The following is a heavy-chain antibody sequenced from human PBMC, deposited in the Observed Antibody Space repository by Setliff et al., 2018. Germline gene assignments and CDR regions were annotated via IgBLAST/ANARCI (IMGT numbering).Heavy chain of an antibody. CDR2: VFYTGTT. CDR1: GDSFKSDSFY. V-gene: IGHV4-39*01. Sequence: SETLSLTCTVSGDSFKSDSFYWGWIRQPPGKGLEWIGSVFYTGTTYYTPSLKRRATLSVDTSKNQFSLRLRFVTAADAAVYYCVRQSRMGTLAGGPPESWGPGTLVTVSS. D-gene: IGHD3-3*02. J-gene: IGHJ5*02. CDR3: VRQSRMGTLAGGPPES.